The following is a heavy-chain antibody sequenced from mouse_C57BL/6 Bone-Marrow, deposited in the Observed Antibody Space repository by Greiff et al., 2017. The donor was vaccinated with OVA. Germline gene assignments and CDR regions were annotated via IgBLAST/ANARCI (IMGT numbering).Heavy chain of an antibody. CDR3: ARSEDLRFRQVRLWCAY. J-gene: IGHJ3*01. CDR2: IYPGDGDT. V-gene: IGHV1-82*01. D-gene: IGHD3-2*02. Sequence: QVQLKESGPELVKPGASVKISCKASGYAFSSSWMNWVKQRPGKGLEWFGRIYPGDGDTNYNGKFTGKATLTAAKSSSTAYMQLSSLTSEDSAVYVGARSEDLRFRQVRLWCAYWGQGTLVTVSA. CDR1: GYAFSSSW.